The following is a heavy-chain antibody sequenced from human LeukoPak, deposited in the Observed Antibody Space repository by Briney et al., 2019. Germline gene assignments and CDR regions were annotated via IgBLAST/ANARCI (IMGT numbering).Heavy chain of an antibody. Sequence: ASVKVSCKASGYTFTNYAMNWVRQAPGQGLEWMGWINPNTGNPTYAQGFTGRFVFSLDTSVSTAYLQISSLKAEGTAVYYCARAKSQYYFDYWGQGTLVTVSS. J-gene: IGHJ4*02. CDR2: INPNTGNP. CDR3: ARAKSQYYFDY. CDR1: GYTFTNYA. V-gene: IGHV7-4-1*02.